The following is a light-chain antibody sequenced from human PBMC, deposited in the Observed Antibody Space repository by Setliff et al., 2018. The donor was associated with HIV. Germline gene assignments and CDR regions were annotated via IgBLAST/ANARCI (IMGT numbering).Light chain of an antibody. J-gene: IGLJ1*01. CDR1: SSDIGRYNL. V-gene: IGLV2-23*01. CDR3: CSNTGSNTYV. CDR2: QAT. Sequence: QSVLTQPASVSGSPGQSITISCTGTSSDIGRYNLVSWYQQYPGKAPKLMIYQATKRPSGVSNRFSGSKSGNTASLTISGLLAEDEADYYCCSNTGSNTYVFGSGTKVTVL.